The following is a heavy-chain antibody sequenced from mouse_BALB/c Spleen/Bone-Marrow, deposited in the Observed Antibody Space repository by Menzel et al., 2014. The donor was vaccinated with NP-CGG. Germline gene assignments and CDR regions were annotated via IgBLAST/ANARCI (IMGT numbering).Heavy chain of an antibody. CDR3: AREGGYYDAMDY. J-gene: IGHJ4*01. V-gene: IGHV1S29*02. Sequence: EVQLQQSGPELVKPGASVKISCKASGYTFTDYNMQWVKQSHGKSLEWIGYIYPYNGGTGYNQKFRSKATLTVDSSSRTAYMELRSLTSEDSAVYYCAREGGYYDAMDYWGQGTSVTVSS. CDR1: GYTFTDYN. CDR2: IYPYNGGT. D-gene: IGHD2-2*01.